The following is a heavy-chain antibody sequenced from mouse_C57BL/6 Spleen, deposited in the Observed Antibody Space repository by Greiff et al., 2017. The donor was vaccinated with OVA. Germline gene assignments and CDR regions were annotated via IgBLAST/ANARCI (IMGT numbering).Heavy chain of an antibody. CDR3: ARGCFDY. Sequence: EVKVVESGGGLVQPGGSLKLSCAASGFTFSDYYMYWVRQTPEKRLEWVAYISNGGGSTYYPDTVKGRFTISRDNAKNTLYLQMSRLKSEDTAMYYCARGCFDYWGQGTTLTVSS. J-gene: IGHJ2*01. CDR1: GFTFSDYY. CDR2: ISNGGGST. V-gene: IGHV5-12*01.